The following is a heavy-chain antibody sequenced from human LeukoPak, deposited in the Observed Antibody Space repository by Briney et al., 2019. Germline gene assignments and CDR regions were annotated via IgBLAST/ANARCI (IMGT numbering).Heavy chain of an antibody. V-gene: IGHV4-39*01. Sequence: SETLSLTCAVSDDSIRSSAYYWGWIRQPPVKGLEWIGSIYYSGSTYYNPSLKSRVTISIDTSKNQFSLKLSSVTAADTAVYYCASEPYGSGSFLGAFDIWGQGTMVTVSS. D-gene: IGHD3-10*01. CDR1: DDSIRSSAYY. CDR2: IYYSGST. J-gene: IGHJ3*02. CDR3: ASEPYGSGSFLGAFDI.